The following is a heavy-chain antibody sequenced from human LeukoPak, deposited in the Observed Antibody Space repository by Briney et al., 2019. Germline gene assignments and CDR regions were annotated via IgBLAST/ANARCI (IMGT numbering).Heavy chain of an antibody. J-gene: IGHJ4*02. CDR1: GGSISSYY. CDR3: ARGLGSDFDY. CDR2: IYYSGST. V-gene: IGHV4-59*01. Sequence: SETLSLTCTVSGGSISSYYWSWIRQPPGKGLEWIGYIYYSGSTNYNPSLKSRVTISVDTSKNQFSLKLSSVTAADTAVYYCARGLGSDFDYWGQGILVTVSS. D-gene: IGHD3-16*01.